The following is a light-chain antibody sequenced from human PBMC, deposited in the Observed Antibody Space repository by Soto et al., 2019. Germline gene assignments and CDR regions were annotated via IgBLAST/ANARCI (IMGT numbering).Light chain of an antibody. V-gene: IGKV1-5*01. CDR3: QQYAAFSRT. J-gene: IGKJ1*01. CDR2: DVF. CDR1: ESVNSW. Sequence: DIHMTQSPSTLSASVGDTVTITCRASESVNSWLAWYQQKPGKAPKLLIYDVFYLESGVPSWVSGSTSWTEFTLTISSLQPADFATYYCQQYAAFSRTFGQGTTVDIK.